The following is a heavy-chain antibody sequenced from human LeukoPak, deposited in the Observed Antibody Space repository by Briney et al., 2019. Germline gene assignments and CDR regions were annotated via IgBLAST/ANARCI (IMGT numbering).Heavy chain of an antibody. D-gene: IGHD3-22*01. CDR3: ARDSYYDSSGYS. Sequence: SETLSLTCTVSGGSISSGGYYWSWIRQHPGKGLEWIGYIYYSGSTYYNPSLKSRVTISVDTSKNQFSLKLSSVTAVDTAVYYCARDSYYDSSGYSWGQGTLVTVSS. CDR1: GGSISSGGYY. V-gene: IGHV4-31*03. CDR2: IYYSGST. J-gene: IGHJ4*02.